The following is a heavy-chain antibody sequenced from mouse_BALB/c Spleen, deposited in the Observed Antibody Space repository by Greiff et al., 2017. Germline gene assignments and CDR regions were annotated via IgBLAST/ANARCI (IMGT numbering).Heavy chain of an antibody. D-gene: IGHD1-1*01. Sequence: EVKVEESGGGLVQPGGSLKLSCAASGFTFSSYTMSWVRQTPEKRLEWVAYISNGGGSTYYPDTVKGRFTISRDNAKNTLYLQMSILKSEDTAMYYCARHEGYYYGSSYFAYWGQGTLVTVSA. CDR3: ARHEGYYYGSSYFAY. V-gene: IGHV5-12-2*01. CDR1: GFTFSSYT. J-gene: IGHJ3*01. CDR2: ISNGGGST.